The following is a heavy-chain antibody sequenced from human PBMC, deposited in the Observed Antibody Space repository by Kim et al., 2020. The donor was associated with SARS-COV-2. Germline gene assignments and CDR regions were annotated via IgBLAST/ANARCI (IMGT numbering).Heavy chain of an antibody. V-gene: IGHV1-2*02. CDR1: GYTFTAFY. J-gene: IGHJ4*02. CDR3: ATPFMVRGDDDY. CDR2: IDPDSGDT. D-gene: IGHD3-10*01. Sequence: ASVKVSCKPSGYTFTAFYIHWVRQAPGQGLEWMGWIDPDSGDTAYDGKFQGRVTMTRDTSISTAYMELTSLRSDDSALYYCATPFMVRGDDDYWGPGTLVTVSS.